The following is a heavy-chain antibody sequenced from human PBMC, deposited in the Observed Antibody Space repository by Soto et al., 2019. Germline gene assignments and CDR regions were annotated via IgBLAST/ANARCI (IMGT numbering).Heavy chain of an antibody. CDR1: GYTLNTYG. CDR2: ISANNDHT. J-gene: IGHJ4*02. CDR3: AGGTYFDY. V-gene: IGHV1-18*01. Sequence: QVQLVQSGAEVKKPGASVKVSCKASGYTLNTYGITWVRQAPGQGLEWMGWISANNDHTNYPQKLQGRVTMTTDTSTSTADMELRSRTSYDTTVYYCAGGTYFDYWGQGTLVTVSS.